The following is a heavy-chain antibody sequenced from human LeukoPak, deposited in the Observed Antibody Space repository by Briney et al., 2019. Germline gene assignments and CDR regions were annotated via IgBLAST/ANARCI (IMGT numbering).Heavy chain of an antibody. Sequence: SVKVSCKASGGTFSSYGISWVRQAPGQGLEWMGGIIPIFGTADYAKKFQDRVTITADESTSTAYMELSSLRSEDTAVYYCAGPQSSDTSGPFDYWGQGTLVTVSS. CDR1: GGTFSSYG. J-gene: IGHJ4*02. CDR3: AGPQSSDTSGPFDY. D-gene: IGHD3-22*01. CDR2: IIPIFGTA. V-gene: IGHV1-69*01.